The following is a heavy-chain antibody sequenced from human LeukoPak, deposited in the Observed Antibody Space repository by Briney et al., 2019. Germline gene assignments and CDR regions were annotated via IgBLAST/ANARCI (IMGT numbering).Heavy chain of an antibody. CDR3: ARGHAAPYYFDY. J-gene: IGHJ4*02. CDR1: GGTFSSYA. Sequence: VASVKVSCKASGGTFSSYAISWVRQAPGQGLEWMGRIIPIFGTANYAQKFQGRVTITTDESTSTAYMELSSLRSEDTAVYYCARGHAAPYYFDYWGQGTLVTVSS. V-gene: IGHV1-69*05. CDR2: IIPIFGTA.